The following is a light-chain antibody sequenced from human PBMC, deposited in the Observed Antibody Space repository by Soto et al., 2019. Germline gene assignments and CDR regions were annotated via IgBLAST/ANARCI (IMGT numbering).Light chain of an antibody. CDR2: DAS. J-gene: IGKJ4*01. CDR1: QSISSW. V-gene: IGKV1-5*01. CDR3: QQTYSNFVS. Sequence: DIQMTQSPSTLSASVVDRVTITCRASQSISSWLAWYQQKPGKAPNLLIYDASSLQTGVPSRFSDSGSGTDFTLTISSLQPEDFGTYYCQQTYSNFVSFGGGTKVDIK.